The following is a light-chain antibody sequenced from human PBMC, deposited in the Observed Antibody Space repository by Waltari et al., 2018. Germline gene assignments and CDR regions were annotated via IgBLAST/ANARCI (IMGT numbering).Light chain of an antibody. V-gene: IGLV2-23*02. CDR1: SSYIGTYNF. J-gene: IGLJ2*01. Sequence: QPALSQPASVSGSPGQSITISCSGTSSYIGTYNFVPWYQQHPGKAPKIVIYEVTERPSGVSNRFSGSKSGNTASLTISGLQAEDEADYYCCSYAVTNIPVLFGGGTRLNVL. CDR2: EVT. CDR3: CSYAVTNIPVL.